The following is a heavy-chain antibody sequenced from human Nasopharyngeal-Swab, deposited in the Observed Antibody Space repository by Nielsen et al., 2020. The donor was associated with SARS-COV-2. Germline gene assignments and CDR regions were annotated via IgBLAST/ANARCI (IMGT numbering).Heavy chain of an antibody. CDR3: VRDKGYMITFGGVIT. CDR1: GFTFSSYA. CDR2: ISYAGRNK. J-gene: IGHJ5*02. Sequence: GESLKISCEASGFTFSSYAMHWVRQAPGKGLEWVAVISYAGRNKYYADSVKGRFTISRDNSKNTLYLQMNSLRAEDKAVYYCVRDKGYMITFGGVITWGQGTLVTVSS. D-gene: IGHD3-16*02. V-gene: IGHV3-30-3*01.